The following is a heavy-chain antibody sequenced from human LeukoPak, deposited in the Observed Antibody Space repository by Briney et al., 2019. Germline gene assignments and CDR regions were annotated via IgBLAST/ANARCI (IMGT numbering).Heavy chain of an antibody. D-gene: IGHD3-3*01. CDR3: ARANYDFWSGYVYWFDP. J-gene: IGHJ5*02. CDR2: INHSGST. V-gene: IGHV4-34*01. CDR1: GGSFSGYY. Sequence: SETLSLTCAVYGGSFSGYYWSWIRQPPGKGLEWIGEINHSGSTNYNPSLKSRVTISVDTSKNQFSLKLSSVTAADTAVYYCARANYDFWSGYVYWFDPWGQGTLVAVSS.